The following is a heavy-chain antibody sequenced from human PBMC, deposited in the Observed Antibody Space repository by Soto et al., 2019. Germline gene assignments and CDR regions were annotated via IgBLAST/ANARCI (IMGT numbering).Heavy chain of an antibody. CDR3: AKDHNYDSSGYHDY. V-gene: IGHV3-9*01. CDR1: GFTFDDYA. Sequence: QPGGSLRLSCAASGFTFDDYAMHWVRQAPGKGLEWVSGISWNSGSTGYADSVKGRFTVSRDNAKNSLYLQMNSLRAEDTALYYCAKDHNYDSSGYHDYWGQGTLVTVSS. CDR2: ISWNSGST. D-gene: IGHD3-22*01. J-gene: IGHJ4*02.